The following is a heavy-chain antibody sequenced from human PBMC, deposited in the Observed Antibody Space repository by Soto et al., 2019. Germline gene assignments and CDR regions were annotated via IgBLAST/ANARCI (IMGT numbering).Heavy chain of an antibody. D-gene: IGHD5-12*01. CDR2: IIPIFGTA. Sequence: QVQLVQSGAEVKKPGSSVKVSCKASGGTFSSYAISWVRQAPGQGLEWMGGIIPIFGTANYAQKFQGRVTITADESTSTAYLDLRSLRSEDTAVYYCARPVEMATISRSYLFYWGQGSLVTVSS. CDR1: GGTFSSYA. J-gene: IGHJ4*02. CDR3: ARPVEMATISRSYLFY. V-gene: IGHV1-69*01.